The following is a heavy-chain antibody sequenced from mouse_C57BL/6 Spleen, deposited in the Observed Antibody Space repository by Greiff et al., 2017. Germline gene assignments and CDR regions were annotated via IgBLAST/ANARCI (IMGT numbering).Heavy chain of an antibody. CDR2: IWSGGST. Sequence: VQLVESGPGLVQPSQSLSITCTVSGFSLTSYGVHWVRQSPGKGLEWLGVIWSGGSTDYNAAFISRLSISKYNSKSQVFLKMNSLQADDTAIYYCARNEEGYDYAFMDYWGQGTSVTVSS. CDR3: ARNEEGYDYAFMDY. D-gene: IGHD2-4*01. CDR1: GFSLTSYG. V-gene: IGHV2-2*01. J-gene: IGHJ4*01.